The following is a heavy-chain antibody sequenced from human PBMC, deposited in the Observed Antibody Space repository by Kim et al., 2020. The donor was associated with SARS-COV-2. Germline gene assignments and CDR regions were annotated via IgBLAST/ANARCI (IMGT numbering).Heavy chain of an antibody. CDR2: ISYDGSNK. V-gene: IGHV3-30*03. CDR1: GFTFSSYG. J-gene: IGHJ4*02. D-gene: IGHD5-18*01. CDR3: IREGYNYGYAY. Sequence: GGSLRLSCAASGFTFSSYGMHWVRQAPGKGLEWVAVISYDGSNKYYADSVKGRFTISRDNSKNTLYLQMNSLRAEDTAVYYCIREGYNYGYAYWGQGTLV.